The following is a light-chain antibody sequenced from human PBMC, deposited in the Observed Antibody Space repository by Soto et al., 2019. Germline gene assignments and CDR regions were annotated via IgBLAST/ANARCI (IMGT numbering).Light chain of an antibody. J-gene: IGLJ3*02. CDR2: RNN. CDR3: AAWDDTLNGLWV. V-gene: IGLV1-47*01. Sequence: QSVLTQPPSASGTPGQRVSISCSGSRSNIGRNYVYWYQQLPGTAPKLLIQRNNERPSGVPDRFSGSKSGTSVSLAISGLRSEDEATYYCAAWDDTLNGLWVFGGGTKLTVL. CDR1: RSNIGRNY.